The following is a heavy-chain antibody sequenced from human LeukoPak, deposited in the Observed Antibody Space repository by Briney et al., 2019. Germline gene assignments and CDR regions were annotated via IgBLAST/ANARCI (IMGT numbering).Heavy chain of an antibody. CDR2: ISSDGSNK. D-gene: IGHD6-13*01. CDR1: GFTVSNYA. CDR3: TTFSSSWSAFDF. Sequence: GGSLRLSCAVSGFTVSNYAMHWVRQAPGKGLEWVAVISSDGSNKYYADSVKGRFTISRDNSKNTLYLQMNSLRAEDTAVYFCTTFSSSWSAFDFWGQGTLVTVSS. V-gene: IGHV3-30-3*01. J-gene: IGHJ4*02.